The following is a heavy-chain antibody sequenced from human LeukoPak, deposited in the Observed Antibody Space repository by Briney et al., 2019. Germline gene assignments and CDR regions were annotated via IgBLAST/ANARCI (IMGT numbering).Heavy chain of an antibody. CDR1: RFTLSSYW. CDR2: IIQDGSVK. Sequence: GGSLRLSSAASRFTLSSYWMSWVRQAPGKGLEGVANIIQDGSVKYYVDSGKDRFTVSRDNAKNSLYLKMNRLRAEDTAGYYCARNPPSLDYWGQGILVTVSS. CDR3: ARNPPSLDY. V-gene: IGHV3-7*01. J-gene: IGHJ4*02.